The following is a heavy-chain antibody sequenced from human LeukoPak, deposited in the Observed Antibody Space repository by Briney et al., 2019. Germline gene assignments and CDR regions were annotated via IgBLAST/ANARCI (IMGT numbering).Heavy chain of an antibody. CDR3: ARDTYYYGSRTYYFNY. CDR1: GGSTSTSTNY. J-gene: IGHJ4*02. Sequence: PSETLSLTCTVSGGSTSTSTNYWGWIRQPPGKGLEWIGNIYYSGTTYYNPSLKSRVTMSVDTSKNQFSLKLTSVTAADTAVYYCARDTYYYGSRTYYFNYWGQGTLVTVSS. CDR2: IYYSGTT. D-gene: IGHD3-10*01. V-gene: IGHV4-39*07.